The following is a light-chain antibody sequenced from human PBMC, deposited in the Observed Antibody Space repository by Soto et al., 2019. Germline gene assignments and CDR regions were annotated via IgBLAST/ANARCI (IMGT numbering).Light chain of an antibody. CDR3: QQYGSSPFT. CDR1: QSVSSSY. V-gene: IGKV3-20*01. J-gene: IGKJ3*01. CDR2: GAS. Sequence: EIVLTQSPGTLSLSPGERATLSCRAGQSVSSSYLAWYQQKPGQAPRPIIYGASTRATGIPDRFSGSGSGTDFTLTISRLEPEDFAVYYCQQYGSSPFTFGPGTKVDIK.